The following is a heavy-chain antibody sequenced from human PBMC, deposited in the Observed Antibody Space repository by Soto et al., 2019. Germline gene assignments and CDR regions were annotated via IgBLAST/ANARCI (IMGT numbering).Heavy chain of an antibody. D-gene: IGHD4-17*01. CDR3: AREDDYGQLLGY. J-gene: IGHJ4*02. Sequence: SETLSLTCAVYGGSFSGYYWSWIRQPPGKGLEWIGEINHSGSTNYNPSLKSRVTISVDTSKNQFSLKLSSVTAADTAVYYCAREDDYGQLLGYWGQGTLVTVSS. CDR1: GGSFSGYY. V-gene: IGHV4-34*01. CDR2: INHSGST.